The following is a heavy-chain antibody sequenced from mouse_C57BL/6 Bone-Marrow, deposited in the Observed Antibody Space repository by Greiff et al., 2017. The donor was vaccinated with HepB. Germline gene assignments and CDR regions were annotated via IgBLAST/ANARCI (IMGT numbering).Heavy chain of an antibody. CDR3: TRARYLTPYWYFDV. V-gene: IGHV5-9-1*02. D-gene: IGHD5-1*01. J-gene: IGHJ1*03. Sequence: EVQGVESGEGLVKPGGSLKLSCAASGFTFSSYAMSWVRQTPEKRLEWVAYISSGGDYIYYADTVKGRFTISRDNARNTLYLQMSSLKSEDTAMYYCTRARYLTPYWYFDVWGTGTTVTVSS. CDR2: ISSGGDYI. CDR1: GFTFSSYA.